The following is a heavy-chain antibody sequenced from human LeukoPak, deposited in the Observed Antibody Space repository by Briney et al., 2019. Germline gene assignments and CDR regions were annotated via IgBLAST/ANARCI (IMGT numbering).Heavy chain of an antibody. CDR1: GGFISSDGYY. V-gene: IGHV4-30-4*01. CDR3: ARLRPEYSNFFDH. D-gene: IGHD4-11*01. J-gene: IGHJ4*02. CDR2: IYHSGGP. Sequence: KSSETLSLTCTVSGGFISSDGYYWRWIRQPPGKGLEWIGNIYHSGGPYYNPSLKGRVVMSVDTSKNQFSLRMNSVTAADTAVYYCARLRPEYSNFFDHWGQGALVTVSS.